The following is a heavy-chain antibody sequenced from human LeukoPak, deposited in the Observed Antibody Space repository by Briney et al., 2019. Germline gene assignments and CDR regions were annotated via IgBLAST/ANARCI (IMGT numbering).Heavy chain of an antibody. J-gene: IGHJ6*02. CDR3: TTLPHPRWLQSYYYYGMDV. CDR1: GFSFSNAW. V-gene: IGHV3-15*07. Sequence: GGSLRLSCAASGFSFSNAWMNWGRQAPGKGLEWVGRIKSKTDGGTTDYAAPVKGRVTISRDESKNTLYLQMNSLRTEDTAVYYCTTLPHPRWLQSYYYYGMDVWGQGTTVTVSS. D-gene: IGHD5-24*01. CDR2: IKSKTDGGTT.